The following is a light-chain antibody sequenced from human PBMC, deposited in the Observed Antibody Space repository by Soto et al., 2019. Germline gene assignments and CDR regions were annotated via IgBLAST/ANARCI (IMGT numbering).Light chain of an antibody. CDR3: QQLNSYPLT. Sequence: TQSATAFSARGGRRHTKTCLARQTISSWLAWYEQKAGKAPKLLIYKASTLKSGVPSRFSGSGSGTEFTLTISSLQPEDFETYYCQQLNSYPLTYAQGTQLDIK. J-gene: IGKJ5*01. CDR2: KAS. CDR1: QTISSW. V-gene: IGKV1-5*03.